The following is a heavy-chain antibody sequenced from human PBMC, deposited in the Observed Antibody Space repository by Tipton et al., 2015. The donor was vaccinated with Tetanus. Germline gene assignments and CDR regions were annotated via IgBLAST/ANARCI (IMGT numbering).Heavy chain of an antibody. V-gene: IGHV5-51*01. CDR3: ARRGVGALGYYYGMDV. CDR1: GYSFTSYW. Sequence: QLVQSGAEVKKPGESLKISCKGSGYSFTSYWIGWVRQMPGKGLEWMSIIYPGDSDTRYSPSFQGQGTISADKSISTAYLQWSSLKASDPATYYCARRGVGALGYYYGMDVWGQGTTVTVSS. J-gene: IGHJ6*02. CDR2: IYPGDSDT. D-gene: IGHD1-26*01.